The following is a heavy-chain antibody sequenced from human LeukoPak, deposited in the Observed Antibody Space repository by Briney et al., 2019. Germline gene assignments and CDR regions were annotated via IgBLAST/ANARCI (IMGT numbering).Heavy chain of an antibody. Sequence: SETLSLTCTVSGGSISSYYWSWIRQPPGKGLEWIGYIYYSGSTNYNPSLKSRVTISVDTSKNQFSLKLSSVTAADTAVYYCARGGTGRGMYYFDYWGQGTLVTVSS. CDR2: IYYSGST. CDR3: ARGGTGRGMYYFDY. CDR1: GGSISSYY. V-gene: IGHV4-59*08. J-gene: IGHJ4*02. D-gene: IGHD3-10*01.